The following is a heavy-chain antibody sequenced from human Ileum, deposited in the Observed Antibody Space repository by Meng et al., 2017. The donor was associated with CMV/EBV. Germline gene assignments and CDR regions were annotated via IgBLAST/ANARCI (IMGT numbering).Heavy chain of an antibody. J-gene: IGHJ6*02. CDR2: ISAYIGNT. V-gene: IGHV1-18*01. Sequence: ASVQVSCNASGYTFTSYGISWVRQAPGQGLEGMGWISAYIGNTNYSQKLQGGVTMTTDTSTNTAYMELRSMRTDDTAVYYCAGGSGWYDYYYGMDVWGQGTTVTVSS. CDR3: AGGSGWYDYYYGMDV. CDR1: GYTFTSYG. D-gene: IGHD6-19*01.